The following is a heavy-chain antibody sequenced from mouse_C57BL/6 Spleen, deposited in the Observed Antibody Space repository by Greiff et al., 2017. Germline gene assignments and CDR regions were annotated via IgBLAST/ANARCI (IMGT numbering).Heavy chain of an antibody. Sequence: VHVKQSGAELVRPGASVKLSCTASGFNIKDDYMHWVKQRPEQGLEWIGWIDPENGDTEYASKFQGKATITADTSSNPAYLQLSSLTSEDTAVYYCTTGDYDVEAYWGQGTLVTVSA. CDR3: TTGDYDVEAY. J-gene: IGHJ3*01. CDR1: GFNIKDDY. V-gene: IGHV14-4*01. CDR2: IDPENGDT. D-gene: IGHD2-4*01.